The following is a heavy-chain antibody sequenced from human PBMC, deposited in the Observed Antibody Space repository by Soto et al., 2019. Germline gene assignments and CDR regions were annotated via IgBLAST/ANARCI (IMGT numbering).Heavy chain of an antibody. CDR1: GGSISSSNW. CDR3: ASTMVRGVPFDY. V-gene: IGHV4-4*02. Sequence: PSETLSLTCAVSGGSISSSNWWSWVRQPPGKGLEWIGEIYHSGSTNYNPSLKSRVTISVDKSKNQFSLKLSSVTAADTAVYYCASTMVRGVPFDYWGQGTLVTVSS. D-gene: IGHD3-10*01. J-gene: IGHJ4*02. CDR2: IYHSGST.